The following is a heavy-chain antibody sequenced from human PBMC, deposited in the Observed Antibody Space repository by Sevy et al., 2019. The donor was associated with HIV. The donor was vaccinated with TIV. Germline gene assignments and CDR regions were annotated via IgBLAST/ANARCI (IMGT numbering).Heavy chain of an antibody. CDR3: TRDLECYDSGDYGPGFMPDY. V-gene: IGHV3-33*01. CDR2: IWFDGSNT. D-gene: IGHD4-17*01. Sequence: GGSLRLSCAASGFTFSSYGMHWVRQGPGKGLEWVAVIWFDGSNTYYADSVKGRFTISRDIAKNTLHLQMNSLRAVDTAVYYCTRDLECYDSGDYGPGFMPDYWGQGTLVTVSS. CDR1: GFTFSSYG. J-gene: IGHJ4*02.